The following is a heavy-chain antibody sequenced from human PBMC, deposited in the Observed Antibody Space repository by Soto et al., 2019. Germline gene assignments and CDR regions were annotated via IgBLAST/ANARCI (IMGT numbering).Heavy chain of an antibody. J-gene: IGHJ5*02. CDR3: ARNSKRNHPSRFWFDP. Sequence: GASVKVSCKASGGTFSSYAISWVRQAPGQGLEWMGGIIPIFGTANYAQKFQGRVTITADESTSTAYMELSSLRSEDTAVYYCARNSKRNHPSRFWFDPWGQGNLVPVSS. D-gene: IGHD3-22*01. CDR2: IIPIFGTA. CDR1: GGTFSSYA. V-gene: IGHV1-69*13.